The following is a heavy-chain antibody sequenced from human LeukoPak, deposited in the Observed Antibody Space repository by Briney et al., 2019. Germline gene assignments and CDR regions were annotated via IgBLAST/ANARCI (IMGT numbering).Heavy chain of an antibody. D-gene: IGHD2-15*01. Sequence: SETLSLTCAVSGGSISGYYWSWIRQPAGKGLEWMGRISGSGSTDYDPSLKSRITMSVDTSKNQFSLKLNSVTAADTAVYYCAREGRCSTPGYWRQGTLVTVSS. CDR1: GGSISGYY. CDR2: ISGSGST. V-gene: IGHV4-4*07. CDR3: AREGRCSTPGY. J-gene: IGHJ4*02.